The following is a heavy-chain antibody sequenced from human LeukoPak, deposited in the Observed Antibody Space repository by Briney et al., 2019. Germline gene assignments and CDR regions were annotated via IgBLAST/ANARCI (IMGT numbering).Heavy chain of an antibody. V-gene: IGHV3-30*18. CDR3: AKGPAYGDIDY. CDR1: GFTFSSYG. J-gene: IGHJ4*02. D-gene: IGHD4-17*01. CDR2: ISYDGSNK. Sequence: GGSLRLSCAASGFTFSSYGMHWVRQAPGKGLEWVAVISYDGSNKYYADSVKGRFTISRDNSKNTLYLQMNSLRADDTAVYYCAKGPAYGDIDYGAQEPLVPVPS.